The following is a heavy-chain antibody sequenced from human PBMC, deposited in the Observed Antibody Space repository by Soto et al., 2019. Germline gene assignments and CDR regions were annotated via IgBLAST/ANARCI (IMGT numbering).Heavy chain of an antibody. CDR3: AKVLSTMGPFNAFDI. Sequence: GGSLRLSCAASGFTFSFYWMNWVRQAPGKGLEWVANIKHDEGERYYVDSVRGRFTISRDNAKNSLYLQMNSLRAEDTAVYYCAKVLSTMGPFNAFDIWGHGTAVTVSS. V-gene: IGHV3-7*01. J-gene: IGHJ3*02. CDR2: IKHDEGER. D-gene: IGHD3-10*01. CDR1: GFTFSFYW.